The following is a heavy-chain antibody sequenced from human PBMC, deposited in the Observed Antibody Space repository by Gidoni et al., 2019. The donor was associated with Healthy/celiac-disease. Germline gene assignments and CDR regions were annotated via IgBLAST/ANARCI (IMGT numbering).Heavy chain of an antibody. CDR2: ISYDGSNK. Sequence: QVQLVESGGGVVQPGRSLRLSCAASGFTFSSYGMHWVRQAPGKGLEWVAVISYDGSNKYYADSVKGRFTISRDNSKNTLYLQMNSLRAEDTAVYYCAKDTAAAAPYYYYYGMDVWGQGTTVTVSS. CDR1: GFTFSSYG. J-gene: IGHJ6*02. CDR3: AKDTAAAAPYYYYYGMDV. V-gene: IGHV3-30*18. D-gene: IGHD6-13*01.